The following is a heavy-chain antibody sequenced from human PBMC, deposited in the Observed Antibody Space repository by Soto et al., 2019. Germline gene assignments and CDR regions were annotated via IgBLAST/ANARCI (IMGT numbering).Heavy chain of an antibody. D-gene: IGHD2-2*02. Sequence: QPGGSLRLSCAASGFTFDDYAMHWVRQAPGKGLEWVSGISWNSGSIGYADSVKGRFTISRDNAKNSLYLQMNSLRAEDTALYYCAKDIFRGIVVVPAAIRLRYYYYGMDVWGQGTTVTVSS. CDR3: AKDIFRGIVVVPAAIRLRYYYYGMDV. CDR1: GFTFDDYA. J-gene: IGHJ6*02. V-gene: IGHV3-9*01. CDR2: ISWNSGSI.